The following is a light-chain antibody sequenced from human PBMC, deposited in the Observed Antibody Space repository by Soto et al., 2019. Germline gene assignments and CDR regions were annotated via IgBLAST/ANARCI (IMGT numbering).Light chain of an antibody. V-gene: IGLV2-11*01. CDR1: ISDVGGYNY. CDR3: CSYAGSYTYV. Sequence: QSVLTQPRSVSGSPGQSITISCTGTISDVGGYNYVSWYQQHPGKAPKLMIYDVSEWPSGVPDRFSGSKSGNTASLTISGLQAEDEADYYCCSYAGSYTYVFGTETKLTVL. CDR2: DVS. J-gene: IGLJ1*01.